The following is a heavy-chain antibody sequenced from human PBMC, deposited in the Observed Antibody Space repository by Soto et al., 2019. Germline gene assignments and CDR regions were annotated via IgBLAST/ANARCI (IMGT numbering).Heavy chain of an antibody. Sequence: GGALRLSCAASGFTVSRYAMSWVRQAPGKGLKWVSAISGSGGSTYYADSVKGRFTISRDNSKNTLYLQMNSLRAEDTAVYFCARNKNYAYDIRGRGTMVTGSS. CDR3: ARNKNYAYDI. D-gene: IGHD1-7*01. CDR1: GFTVSRYA. CDR2: ISGSGGST. J-gene: IGHJ3*02. V-gene: IGHV3-23*01.